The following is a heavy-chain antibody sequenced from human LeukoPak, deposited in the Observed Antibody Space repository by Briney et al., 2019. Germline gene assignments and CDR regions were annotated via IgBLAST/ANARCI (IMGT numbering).Heavy chain of an antibody. CDR3: ARRYYYGSGSYYDY. D-gene: IGHD3-10*01. CDR2: IYYSGST. CDR1: HGSITTPDYY. J-gene: IGHJ4*02. V-gene: IGHV4-39*01. Sequence: SETLSLTCSVSHGSITTPDYYWDWIRQPPGKGLEWIGSIYYSGSTYYHPSLKSRVTISVDTPKNQFSLKLNSVTAADTAVYYCARRYYYGSGSYYDYWGQGTLVTVSS.